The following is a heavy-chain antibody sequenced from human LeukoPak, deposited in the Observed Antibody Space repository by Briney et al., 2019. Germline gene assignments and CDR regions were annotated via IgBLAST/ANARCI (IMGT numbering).Heavy chain of an antibody. CDR2: ISAYNGHT. CDR1: GYTFTNYG. CDR3: ARALYSDYYSYLNWFDP. J-gene: IGHJ5*02. D-gene: IGHD5-12*01. Sequence: ASVKVSCTASGYTFTNYGIGWVRQAPGQGLEWRGWISAYNGHTNYAQKFQGRVTVTADTSTSTAYVELRSLRSDDTAIYYCARALYSDYYSYLNWFDPWGQGTLVTVSS. V-gene: IGHV1-18*01.